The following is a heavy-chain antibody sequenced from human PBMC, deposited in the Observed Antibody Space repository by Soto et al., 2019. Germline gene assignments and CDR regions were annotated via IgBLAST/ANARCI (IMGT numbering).Heavy chain of an antibody. CDR3: ARGRSTEDYYYMDV. Sequence: ASVKVSCKASGYTFTGYYMHWVRQAPGQGLEWMGWINPNSGGTNYAQKFQGWVTMTRDTSISTAYMELSRLRSDDTAVYYCARGRSTEDYYYMDVWGKGTTVTVSS. D-gene: IGHD2-2*01. J-gene: IGHJ6*03. CDR2: INPNSGGT. V-gene: IGHV1-2*04. CDR1: GYTFTGYY.